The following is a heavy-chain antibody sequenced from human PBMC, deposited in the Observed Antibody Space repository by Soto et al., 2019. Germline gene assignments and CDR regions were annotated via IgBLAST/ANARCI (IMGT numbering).Heavy chain of an antibody. J-gene: IGHJ5*02. CDR3: ARIPVDTYMINWFDP. Sequence: PSETLSLTCTVSGGSVSSGDYYWSWIRQPPGKGLERIGYIYYSGSTNYNPSLKSRVSISLDTSKNQFSLRLTSVTAADTAVYYCARIPVDTYMINWFDPWGQGTLVTVSS. CDR1: GGSVSSGDYY. CDR2: IYYSGST. D-gene: IGHD5-18*01. V-gene: IGHV4-61*08.